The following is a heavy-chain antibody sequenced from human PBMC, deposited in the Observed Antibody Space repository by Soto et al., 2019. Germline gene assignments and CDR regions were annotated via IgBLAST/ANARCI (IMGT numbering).Heavy chain of an antibody. V-gene: IGHV3-23*01. D-gene: IGHD3-3*01. CDR1: GFTFSSYA. CDR3: AKDLIDFWSGYQYYFDY. J-gene: IGHJ4*02. Sequence: EVQLLESGGGLVQPGGSLRLSCAASGFTFSSYAMSWVRQAPGKGLEWVSAISGSGGSTYYADSVKGRFTISRDNSKNTLYLQMNSLRAEDTAVYYCAKDLIDFWSGYQYYFDYWGQGTLVTVSS. CDR2: ISGSGGST.